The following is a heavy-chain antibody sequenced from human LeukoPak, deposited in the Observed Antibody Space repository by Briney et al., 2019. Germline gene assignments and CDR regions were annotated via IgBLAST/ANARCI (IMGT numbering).Heavy chain of an antibody. CDR1: GYNFIGYY. J-gene: IGHJ3*01. Sequence: ASVKVSRKASGYNFIGYYIHWVRQAPGQGLEWMGCINPRSGGTNYAPKFQGWVTMTRDTSITTAYMDMSRLTSDDTAAYYCATTRDYTDAFASWGQGTMVTVSS. D-gene: IGHD4-11*01. V-gene: IGHV1-2*04. CDR2: INPRSGGT. CDR3: ATTRDYTDAFAS.